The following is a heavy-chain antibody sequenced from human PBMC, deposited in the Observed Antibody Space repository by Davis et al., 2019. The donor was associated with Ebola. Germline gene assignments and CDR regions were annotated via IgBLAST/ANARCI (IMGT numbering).Heavy chain of an antibody. D-gene: IGHD6-19*01. J-gene: IGHJ6*02. V-gene: IGHV4-59*01. CDR3: AREPIFGSGWYPHYYGMDV. CDR2: LYYSGST. CDR1: GGSINNYY. Sequence: MPSETLSLTCTVSGGSINNYYWSWIRQPPGKGLEWIGYLYYSGSTNYNPSLKSRVTISVDTSKNQFSLKLSSVTAADTAVYYCAREPIFGSGWYPHYYGMDVWGQGTTVTVSS.